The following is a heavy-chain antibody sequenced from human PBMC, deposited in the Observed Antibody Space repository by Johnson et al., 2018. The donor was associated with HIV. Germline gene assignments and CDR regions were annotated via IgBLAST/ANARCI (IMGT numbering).Heavy chain of an antibody. CDR3: AKVMTASSVNSFGGVIDASDI. D-gene: IGHD3-16*01. Sequence: QVQLVESGGGVVQPGGSLRLSCAASGFTFSSYAMHWVRQAPGKGLEWVAVISYDGSNKYYTDSVKGRFTISRDNSKNTLYLQMNSLRAADTAVYYCAKVMTASSVNSFGGVIDASDIWGQGTMVTVS. J-gene: IGHJ3*02. CDR2: ISYDGSNK. CDR1: GFTFSSYA. V-gene: IGHV3-30*04.